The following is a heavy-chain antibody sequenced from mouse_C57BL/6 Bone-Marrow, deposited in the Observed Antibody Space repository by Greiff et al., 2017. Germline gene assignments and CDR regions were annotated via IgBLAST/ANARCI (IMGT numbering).Heavy chain of an antibody. CDR2: IDPSDSYT. CDR1: GYTFTSYW. D-gene: IGHD5-1*01. Sequence: VQLQQPGAELVMPGASVKLSCTASGYTFTSYWMHWVKQRPGQGLEWIGEIDPSDSYTNYNQKFKGKSTLTVDKSSSTAYMQLSSLTSEDSAVYYCARESNYAMDYWGQGTSVTVSS. CDR3: ARESNYAMDY. V-gene: IGHV1-69*01. J-gene: IGHJ4*01.